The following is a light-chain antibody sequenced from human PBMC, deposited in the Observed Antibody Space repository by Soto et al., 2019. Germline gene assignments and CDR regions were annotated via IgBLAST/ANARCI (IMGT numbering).Light chain of an antibody. CDR1: ESVGST. CDR2: GAS. V-gene: IGKV3-15*01. CDR3: QQYSTSLT. Sequence: EIFMTQSPATLSVSPGEKVILSCRASESVGSTLAWYQQKPGQAPRLLIRGASTRATGIPARFSGSGSGTEFTLTISSLQSEDFAVYYCQQYSTSLTFGGVTTLEIK. J-gene: IGKJ4*02.